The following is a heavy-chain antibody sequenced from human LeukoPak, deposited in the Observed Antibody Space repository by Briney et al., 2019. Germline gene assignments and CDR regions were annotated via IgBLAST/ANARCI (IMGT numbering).Heavy chain of an antibody. D-gene: IGHD6-19*01. Sequence: SETLSLTCTVSGYSISSGYYWGWIRQPPGKGLEWIGSIYHSGSTYYNPSLKSRVTISVDTSKNQFSLKLSSVTAADTAVYYCASGIAVGYFDYWGQGTLVTVSS. CDR3: ASGIAVGYFDY. J-gene: IGHJ4*02. V-gene: IGHV4-38-2*02. CDR1: GYSISSGYY. CDR2: IYHSGST.